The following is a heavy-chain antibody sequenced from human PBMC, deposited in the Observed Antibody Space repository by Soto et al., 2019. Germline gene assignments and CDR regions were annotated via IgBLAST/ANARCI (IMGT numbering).Heavy chain of an antibody. CDR1: GFTFSSYA. Sequence: ESGGGVVQPGRSLRLSCAASGFTFSSYAMHWVRQAPGKGLEWVAVISYDGSNKYYADSVKGRFTISRDNSKNTLYLQMNSLRAEDTAVYYCARDRRGYPTSFDYWGQGTLVTVSS. D-gene: IGHD3-22*01. CDR2: ISYDGSNK. V-gene: IGHV3-30-3*01. J-gene: IGHJ4*02. CDR3: ARDRRGYPTSFDY.